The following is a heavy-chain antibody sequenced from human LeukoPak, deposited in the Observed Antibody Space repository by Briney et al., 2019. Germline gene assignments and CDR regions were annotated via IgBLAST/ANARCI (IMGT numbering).Heavy chain of an antibody. CDR2: TYYWSKWYT. Sequence: SQTLSLTCAISGDSVSINNAAWNWIRQSPSRGLEWLGRTYYWSKWYTDYAVSVSSRITINPDASKNQFSLKLSSVTAADTAVYYCARDGPNYYDSSGYYDNWFDPWGQGTLVTVSS. CDR1: GDSVSINNAA. CDR3: ARDGPNYYDSSGYYDNWFDP. J-gene: IGHJ5*02. V-gene: IGHV6-1*01. D-gene: IGHD3-22*01.